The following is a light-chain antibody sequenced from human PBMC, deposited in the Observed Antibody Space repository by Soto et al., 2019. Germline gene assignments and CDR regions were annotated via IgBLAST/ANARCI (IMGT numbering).Light chain of an antibody. J-gene: IGKJ1*01. CDR2: GAS. Sequence: VVLTQSPGTLSLSPGERATLFCRASQSVNNNYLAWYQQKPGQAPRLLIYGASRRAAGIPDRFSGSGSGTDVTLTISRLEPEDFGVYYCQQYGSSPTTFGQGTKV. CDR1: QSVNNNY. V-gene: IGKV3-20*01. CDR3: QQYGSSPTT.